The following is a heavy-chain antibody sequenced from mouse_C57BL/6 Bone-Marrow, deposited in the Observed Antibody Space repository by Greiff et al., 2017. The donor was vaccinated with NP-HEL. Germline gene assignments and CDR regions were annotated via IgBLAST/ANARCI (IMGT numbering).Heavy chain of an antibody. D-gene: IGHD2-13*01. J-gene: IGHJ4*01. V-gene: IGHV1-55*01. CDR2: IYPGSGST. CDR3: ARRPYGDYNYAMDY. CDR1: GYTFTSYW. Sequence: VQLQQPGAELVKPGASVKLSCKASGYTFTSYWITWVKQRPGQGLEWIGDIYPGSGSTNYNEKFKSKATLTVDTSSSTAYMQLSSLTSEDSAVYYCARRPYGDYNYAMDYWGQGTSVTVSS.